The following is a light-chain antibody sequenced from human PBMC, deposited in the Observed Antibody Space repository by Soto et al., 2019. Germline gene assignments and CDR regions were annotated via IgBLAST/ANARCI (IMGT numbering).Light chain of an antibody. CDR3: LFYYGGTRV. CDR2: STS. V-gene: IGLV7-43*01. CDR1: TGAVTSGYY. Sequence: QAVVTREPSLTVSPGGTVTLTCASSTGAVTSGYYPIWFQQKPGQAPRALIYSTSNTFSWTPARFSGSLLGGKAALTLSGVRPEDEAEYYCLFYYGGTRVFGGGTKLTVL. J-gene: IGLJ2*01.